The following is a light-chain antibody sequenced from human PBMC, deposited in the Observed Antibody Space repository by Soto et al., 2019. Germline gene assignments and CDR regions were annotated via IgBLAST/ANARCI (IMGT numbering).Light chain of an antibody. CDR1: SSNIGAGYD. Sequence: QSVLTQPPSVSGAPGQRVTISCTGISSNIGAGYDVHWYQQLPGTAPKLLIYGHSNRPAGVPDRFSGSKSGTSASLAITGLQAEDEADYYCQSYDSSLSGSGVFGGGTTLTVL. V-gene: IGLV1-40*01. CDR2: GHS. J-gene: IGLJ2*01. CDR3: QSYDSSLSGSGV.